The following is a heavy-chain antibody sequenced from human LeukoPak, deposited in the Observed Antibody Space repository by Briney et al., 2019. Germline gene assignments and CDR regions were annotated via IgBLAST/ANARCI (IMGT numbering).Heavy chain of an antibody. Sequence: PGGSLRLSCAASGFTFSDYAMSWVRQAPGKGLEWVSSISSSSSYIYYADSVKGRFTISRDNAKNSLYLQMNSLRAEDTAVYYCARGPIVVVPAASDLFDYWGQGTLVTVSS. D-gene: IGHD2-2*01. V-gene: IGHV3-21*01. J-gene: IGHJ4*02. CDR3: ARGPIVVVPAASDLFDY. CDR2: ISSSSSYI. CDR1: GFTFSDYA.